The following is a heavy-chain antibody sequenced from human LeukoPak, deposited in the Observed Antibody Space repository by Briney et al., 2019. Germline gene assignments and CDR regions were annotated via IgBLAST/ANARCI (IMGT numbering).Heavy chain of an antibody. D-gene: IGHD3-16*01. CDR2: IYTSGST. CDR1: GGSISSGSYY. CDR3: AGGRSYYYYMDV. J-gene: IGHJ6*03. Sequence: SETLSLTCTVSGGSISSGSYYWSWIRQPAGKGLEWIGRIYTSGSTNYNPSLKSRVTISVDTSKNQFSLKLSSVTAADTAVYYCAGGRSYYYYMDVWGKGTTVTISS. V-gene: IGHV4-61*02.